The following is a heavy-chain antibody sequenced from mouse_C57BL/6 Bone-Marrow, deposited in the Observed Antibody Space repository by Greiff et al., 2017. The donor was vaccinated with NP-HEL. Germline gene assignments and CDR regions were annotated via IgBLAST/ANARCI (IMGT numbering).Heavy chain of an antibody. Sequence: QVHVKQSGAELVKPGASVKMSCKASGYTFTSYWITWVKQRPGQGLEWIGDIYPGSGSTNYNEKFKSKATLTVDTSSSTAYMQLSSLTSEDSAVYYCARGVTTVVDSYYYAMDYWGQGTSVTVSS. D-gene: IGHD1-1*01. CDR1: GYTFTSYW. J-gene: IGHJ4*01. CDR2: IYPGSGST. V-gene: IGHV1-55*01. CDR3: ARGVTTVVDSYYYAMDY.